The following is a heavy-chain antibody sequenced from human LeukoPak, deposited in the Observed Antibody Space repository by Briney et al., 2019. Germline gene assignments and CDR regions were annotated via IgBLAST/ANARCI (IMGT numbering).Heavy chain of an antibody. J-gene: IGHJ4*02. Sequence: PGGSLRLSCAASGFTFSDHYMDWVRQAPGKGLEWVGRTRNKANSYTTEYAASVKGRFTTSRDDSKNSLYLQMNSLKTEDTAVYYCARDRGAYYFDYWGQGTLVTVSS. CDR3: ARDRGAYYFDY. CDR1: GFTFSDHY. D-gene: IGHD3-10*01. CDR2: TRNKANSYTT. V-gene: IGHV3-72*01.